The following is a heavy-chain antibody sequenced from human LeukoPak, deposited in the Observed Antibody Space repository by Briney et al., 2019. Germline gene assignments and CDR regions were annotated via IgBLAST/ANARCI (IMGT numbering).Heavy chain of an antibody. CDR1: GFTFNNAW. D-gene: IGHD3-22*01. CDR3: ARGSSGYYDEHDC. J-gene: IGHJ4*02. V-gene: IGHV3-20*04. CDR2: INWNGGST. Sequence: GGSLRLSCTASGFTFNNAWMSWVRQAPGKGLEWVSGINWNGGSTGYADSVKGRFTISRDNAKNSLYLQVNSLRAEDTALYYCARGSSGYYDEHDCWGQGTLVTVSS.